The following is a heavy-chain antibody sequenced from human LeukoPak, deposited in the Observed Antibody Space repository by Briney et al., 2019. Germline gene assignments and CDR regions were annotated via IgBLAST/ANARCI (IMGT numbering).Heavy chain of an antibody. V-gene: IGHV4-4*07. CDR3: ARQSDSSGYYYLAAFDF. D-gene: IGHD3-22*01. CDR2: IYTSGNT. CDR1: GGSISGYY. J-gene: IGHJ3*01. Sequence: WETLSLTCTVSGGSISGYYWSWIRQPAGKGLEWIGRIYTSGNTNYNPSLKSRLTMSVDTSKNQFSLKLSSVTAADTAVYYCARQSDSSGYYYLAAFDFWGQGTMVTVSS.